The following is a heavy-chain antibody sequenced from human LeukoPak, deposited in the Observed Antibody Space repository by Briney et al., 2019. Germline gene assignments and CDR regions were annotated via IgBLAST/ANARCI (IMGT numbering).Heavy chain of an antibody. D-gene: IGHD2-2*01. CDR3: ARGDIVVVPAALGNY. CDR2: INAGNGNT. CDR1: GGTFSSYA. J-gene: IGHJ4*02. V-gene: IGHV1-3*01. Sequence: ASVKVSCKASGGTFSSYAISWVRQAPGQGLEWMGWINAGNGNTKYSQKFQGRVTITRDTSASTAYMELSSLRSEDTAVYYCARGDIVVVPAALGNYWGQGTLVTVSS.